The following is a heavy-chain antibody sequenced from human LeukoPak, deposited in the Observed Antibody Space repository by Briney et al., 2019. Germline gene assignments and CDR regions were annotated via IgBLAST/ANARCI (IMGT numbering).Heavy chain of an antibody. CDR1: GFTFSDYA. J-gene: IGHJ5*02. Sequence: GGSLRLSCAASGFTFSDYALGWVRQAPGRGLEWVATLSGSGAGTYYSDSVQGRFTISRDNSKRTLFLQMNSLRAEDTAVYYCARAPAPGYDFWGGYPWGQGTLVTVSS. V-gene: IGHV3-23*01. CDR3: ARAPAPGYDFWGGYP. CDR2: LSGSGAGT. D-gene: IGHD3-3*01.